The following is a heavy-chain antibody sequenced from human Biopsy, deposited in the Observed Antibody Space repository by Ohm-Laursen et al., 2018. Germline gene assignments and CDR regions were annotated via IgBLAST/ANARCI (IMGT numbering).Heavy chain of an antibody. J-gene: IGHJ4*02. D-gene: IGHD3-22*01. Sequence: SVKVSCKASGYTFTDYYMHWVRQAPGQGLEWMGWNNIRTGHTRYAQKFQGRVTMTRDTSINTAYLQVNGLTSDDTAFYYCARDGKYDSRGYWGPGTLVTVSS. CDR2: NNIRTGHT. CDR3: ARDGKYDSRGY. CDR1: GYTFTDYY. V-gene: IGHV1-2*02.